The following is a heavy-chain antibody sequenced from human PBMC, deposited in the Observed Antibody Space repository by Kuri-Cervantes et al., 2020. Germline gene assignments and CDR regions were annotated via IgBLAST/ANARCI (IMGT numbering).Heavy chain of an antibody. J-gene: IGHJ4*02. CDR1: GFTFSSYA. D-gene: IGHD2-2*01. Sequence: GESLKISCAASGFTFSSYALHWVRQAPGKGLEWVAFIRYDGSNKYYADSVKGRFTISRDNAKSSAYLQMNSLRAEGTALYFCAKGPGYHMDYWGRGIMVTVSS. CDR3: AKGPGYHMDY. CDR2: IRYDGSNK. V-gene: IGHV3-30*02.